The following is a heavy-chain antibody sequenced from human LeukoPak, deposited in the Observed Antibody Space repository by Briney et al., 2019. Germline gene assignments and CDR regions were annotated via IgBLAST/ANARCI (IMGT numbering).Heavy chain of an antibody. J-gene: IGHJ4*02. CDR2: LSHTGST. CDR1: GYSLSIGYY. V-gene: IGHV4-38-2*01. CDR3: ARVGGHSYGNYYFNY. D-gene: IGHD5-18*01. Sequence: KPSETLSLTCAVSGYSLSIGYYWGWIRQPPGKGLDWIGSLSHTGSTYYNPSLRSRVTISIDTSKNQFSLRLISVTATDTAMYYCARVGGHSYGNYYFNYWGQGTLVTVSS.